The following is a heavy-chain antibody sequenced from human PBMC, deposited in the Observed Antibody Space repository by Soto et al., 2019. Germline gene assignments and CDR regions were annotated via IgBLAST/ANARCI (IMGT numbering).Heavy chain of an antibody. CDR1: GLTFSASA. CDR2: IRNKADKYAT. J-gene: IGHJ4*02. CDR3: CRHDARWGPCDY. Sequence: VGSLRLSCVASGLTFSASAMHWVRQASGKGLEWVGRIRNKADKYATVYAAPVQGRFTISRDDSKSMAYLQMNSLKTEDTAVYYCCRHDARWGPCDYWGQGTLVTVSS. V-gene: IGHV3-73*01. D-gene: IGHD2-21*02.